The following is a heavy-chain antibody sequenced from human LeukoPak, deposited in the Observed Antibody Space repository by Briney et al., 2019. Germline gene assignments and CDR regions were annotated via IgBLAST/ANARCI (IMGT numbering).Heavy chain of an antibody. CDR2: ISWDGGST. Sequence: GGSLRLSCAASGFMFDEYTMYWVRQAPGKGLEWISLISWDGGSTYYADSVKGRFTISRDNAKHSLYLQMNSLRAEDTAVYYCARAPYCGGDCYWVFDYWGQGTLVTVSS. CDR3: ARAPYCGGDCYWVFDY. CDR1: GFMFDEYT. J-gene: IGHJ4*02. D-gene: IGHD2-21*02. V-gene: IGHV3-43*01.